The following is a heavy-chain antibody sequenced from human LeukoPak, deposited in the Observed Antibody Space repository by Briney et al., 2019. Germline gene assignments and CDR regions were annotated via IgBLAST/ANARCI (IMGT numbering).Heavy chain of an antibody. CDR1: GFTFNSFF. V-gene: IGHV3-7*01. CDR2: IGQDGSET. Sequence: PGGSLRLSCAASGFTFNSFFLNRVRLTPGRELEWVACIGQDGSETFYMDSVRGRFTISRDNTKNSLYLQMDSLRAEDTAVYFCVRDLGHSRHYFEYWGQGALVTVSS. CDR3: VRDLGHSRHYFEY. J-gene: IGHJ4*02. D-gene: IGHD7-27*01.